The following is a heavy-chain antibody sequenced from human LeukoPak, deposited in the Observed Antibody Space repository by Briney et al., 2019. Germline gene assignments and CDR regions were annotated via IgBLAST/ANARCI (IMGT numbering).Heavy chain of an antibody. J-gene: IGHJ4*02. CDR2: IYYSGST. CDR1: GGSISSYY. CDR3: ARAQDYGDYYFDY. D-gene: IGHD4-17*01. Sequence: SETLSLTCTVSGGSISSYYWSWIRQPPGKGLEWIGYIYYSGSTNYKSSLKSRVTISVDTSKNQFSLKLTSVTAADTAVYYCARAQDYGDYYFDYWGQGTLVTVSS. V-gene: IGHV4-59*01.